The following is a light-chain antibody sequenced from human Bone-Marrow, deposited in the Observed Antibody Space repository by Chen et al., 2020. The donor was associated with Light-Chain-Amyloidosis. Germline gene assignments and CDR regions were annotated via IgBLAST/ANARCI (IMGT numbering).Light chain of an antibody. CDR1: NIGSTS. CDR2: DDS. J-gene: IGLJ3*02. CDR3: QVWDSSSDRPV. V-gene: IGLV3-21*02. Sequence: SYVLTQPSSVSVAPGQTATIACGGNNIGSTSVHWYQQTPGQAPLLFVYDDSDRPSGSPERLSGSNSRNTASLTISRGEAGDEADYYCQVWDSSSDRPVFGGGTKLTVL.